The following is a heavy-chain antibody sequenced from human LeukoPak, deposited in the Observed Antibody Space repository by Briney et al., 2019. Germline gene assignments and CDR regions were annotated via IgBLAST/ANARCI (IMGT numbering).Heavy chain of an antibody. V-gene: IGHV3-21*01. CDR2: ISSSSSYI. D-gene: IGHD3-10*01. CDR1: GFTFSSYR. J-gene: IGHJ4*02. Sequence: AGGSLRLSCAASGFTFSSYRMTWVRQAPGKGLEWVSSISSSSSYIYYADSVKGRFTISRDNAKNSLYLQMNSLRAEDTAVYYCARDSAGYYGSGSYFGYWGQGTLVTVSS. CDR3: ARDSAGYYGSGSYFGY.